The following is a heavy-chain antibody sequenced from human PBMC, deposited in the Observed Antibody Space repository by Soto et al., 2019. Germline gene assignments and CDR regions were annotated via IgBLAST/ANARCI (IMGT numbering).Heavy chain of an antibody. CDR1: GLTLSSYD. D-gene: IGHD3-9*01. V-gene: IGHV3-13*01. Sequence: EVQLVESGGGLVQPGGSLRLSCAASGLTLSSYDIHWVRQATGEVLAWVSGIGSGGDTHYADSVKGRFIISREDGKNSLYLQMNNLRVGVTAVYYCTRKTPTTGMEVWGQGATITVSS. CDR3: TRKTPTTGMEV. CDR2: IGSGGDT. J-gene: IGHJ6*02.